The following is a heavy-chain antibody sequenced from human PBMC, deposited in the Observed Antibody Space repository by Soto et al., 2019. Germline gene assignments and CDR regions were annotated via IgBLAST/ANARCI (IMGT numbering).Heavy chain of an antibody. J-gene: IGHJ4*02. CDR2: ISGSGGAT. CDR1: GFFFTTYA. D-gene: IGHD6-13*01. Sequence: GGSLRLSCAASGFFFTTYAMNWVRQAAGKGLEWVSGISGSGGATSYADSVKGRFTISRDKSKNTLYLNMNSLRADDTAVYFCAKDAVMVSSSYNYFDYWGQGTLVTVSS. V-gene: IGHV3-23*01. CDR3: AKDAVMVSSSYNYFDY.